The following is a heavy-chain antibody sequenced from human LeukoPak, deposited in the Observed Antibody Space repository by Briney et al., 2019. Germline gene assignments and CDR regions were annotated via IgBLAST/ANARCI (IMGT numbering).Heavy chain of an antibody. Sequence: GGSLRLSCAASGFTFSTYEMNWVRQAPGKGLEWLSYIDTSGTTIYYADSVKGRFTISRDNAKNSLYLQMNSLRAEDTAVYYCARGIVVVTAVRYFDYWGQGTLVTVSS. CDR3: ARGIVVVTAVRYFDY. CDR2: IDTSGTTI. V-gene: IGHV3-48*03. CDR1: GFTFSTYE. J-gene: IGHJ4*02. D-gene: IGHD2-21*02.